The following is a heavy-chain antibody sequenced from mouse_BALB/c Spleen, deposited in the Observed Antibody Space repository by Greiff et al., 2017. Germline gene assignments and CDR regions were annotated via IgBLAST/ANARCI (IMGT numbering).Heavy chain of an antibody. CDR2: IWRGGST. D-gene: IGHD1-1*01. Sequence: QVQLQQSGPSLVQPSQSLSITCTVSGFSLTSYGVHWVRQSPGKGLEWLGVIWRGGSTDYNAAFMSRLSITKDNSKSQVFFKMNSLQADDTAIYYCAKNRITTVVDLYAMDYWGQGTSVTVSS. CDR3: AKNRITTVVDLYAMDY. V-gene: IGHV2-5-1*01. CDR1: GFSLTSYG. J-gene: IGHJ4*01.